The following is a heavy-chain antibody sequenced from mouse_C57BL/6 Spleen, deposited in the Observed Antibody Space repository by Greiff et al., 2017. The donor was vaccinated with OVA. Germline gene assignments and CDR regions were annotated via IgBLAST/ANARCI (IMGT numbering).Heavy chain of an antibody. Sequence: VQLQQPGAELVKPGASVKLSCKASGYTFTSYWMHWVKQRPGQGLEWIGMIHPNSGSTNYNEKFKSKATLTVDKSSSTAYMQLSSLTSEDSAVYYCAREWYGSSWVYWGKGTTLTVSS. V-gene: IGHV1-64*01. CDR3: AREWYGSSWVY. D-gene: IGHD1-1*01. J-gene: IGHJ2*01. CDR1: GYTFTSYW. CDR2: IHPNSGST.